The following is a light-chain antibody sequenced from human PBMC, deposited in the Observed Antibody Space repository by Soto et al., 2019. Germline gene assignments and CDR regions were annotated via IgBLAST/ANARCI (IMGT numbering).Light chain of an antibody. Sequence: QAVVTQPPSASGTPGQRVTISCSGSSSNIRSNYVYWYQQLPGTAPKLLIYRNNQLPSAVPDRLSGSKSGTSASLAISGLRSEDEADYYCAAWYDNLSAVVFGGGTKVTVL. CDR3: AAWYDNLSAVV. CDR2: RNN. CDR1: SSNIRSNY. V-gene: IGLV1-47*01. J-gene: IGLJ2*01.